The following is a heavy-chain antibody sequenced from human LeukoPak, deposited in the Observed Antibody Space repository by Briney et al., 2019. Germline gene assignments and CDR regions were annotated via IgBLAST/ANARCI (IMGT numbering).Heavy chain of an antibody. V-gene: IGHV3-48*03. Sequence: GGSLRLSCAASGFTFSSYEMNWVRQAPGKGLEWVSYISSSGSTIYYADSVKGRFTISRDNAKNSLYLQMNSLRAEDTAVYYCARDRSGDAYYYYYYMDVWGKGATVTVSS. CDR2: ISSSGSTI. CDR3: ARDRSGDAYYYYYYMDV. D-gene: IGHD5-12*01. CDR1: GFTFSSYE. J-gene: IGHJ6*03.